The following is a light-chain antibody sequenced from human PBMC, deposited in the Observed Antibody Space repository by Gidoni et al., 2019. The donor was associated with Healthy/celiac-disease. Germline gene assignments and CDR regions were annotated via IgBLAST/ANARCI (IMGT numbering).Light chain of an antibody. CDR3: QAWDSSTAV. Sequence: SYELTQPPSVSVSPGQTASITCSGDKVGDKYACWYQQKPGQSPVLVIYQDSKRPSGIPERFSGSNSGNTATLTISGTQAMDEADYYCQAWDSSTAVFGTGTKVT. J-gene: IGLJ1*01. V-gene: IGLV3-1*01. CDR1: KVGDKY. CDR2: QDS.